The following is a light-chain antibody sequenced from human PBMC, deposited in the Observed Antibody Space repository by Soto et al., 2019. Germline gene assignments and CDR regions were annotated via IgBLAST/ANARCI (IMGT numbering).Light chain of an antibody. CDR1: QSVSSSF. CDR2: AAS. J-gene: IGKJ5*01. Sequence: EIVLTQSPGTLSLSPGERATLSCRASQSVSSSFLAWYQQKPGQAPRLLIYAASRRATGIPDRFSGSGSGTDFTLTISRLEPEGFAVYYCQQRQHWPPITFGQGTRLEIK. CDR3: QQRQHWPPIT. V-gene: IGKV3D-20*02.